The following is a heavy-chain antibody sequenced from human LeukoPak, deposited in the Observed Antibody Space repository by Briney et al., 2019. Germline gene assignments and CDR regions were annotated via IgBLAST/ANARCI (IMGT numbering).Heavy chain of an antibody. CDR2: ISGYNGYT. CDR3: ARDKAVTTELTQYFHH. J-gene: IGHJ1*01. Sequence: ASVKVSRKASGYTFTNYGVSWVRQAPGQGLEWMGWISGYNGYTNYAQKFQFRVTMTTDTSTSTAYMELRSLTSDDTAVYYCARDKAVTTELTQYFHHWGQGTLVTVSS. V-gene: IGHV1-18*01. D-gene: IGHD4-11*01. CDR1: GYTFTNYG.